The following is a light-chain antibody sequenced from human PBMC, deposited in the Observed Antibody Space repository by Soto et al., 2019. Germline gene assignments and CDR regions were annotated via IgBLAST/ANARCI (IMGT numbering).Light chain of an antibody. CDR2: GAS. CDR3: QQYIDWPLT. V-gene: IGKV3-15*01. CDR1: QNVNTN. Sequence: EIVMTQSPATLSVSPGEGATLSCRASQNVNTNLAWYEQKPGQAPRHLLSGASTRATGIPASFSGSGSGTEFALTISSLQSEDSAVYYCQQYIDWPLTFGGGTKVEIK. J-gene: IGKJ4*01.